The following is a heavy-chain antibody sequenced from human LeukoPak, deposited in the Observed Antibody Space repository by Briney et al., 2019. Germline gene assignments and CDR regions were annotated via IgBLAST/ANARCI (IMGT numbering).Heavy chain of an antibody. CDR3: ARRNIVGTYGMDV. D-gene: IGHD2/OR15-2a*01. CDR1: GGSISSYY. CDR2: IYYSGST. V-gene: IGHV4-59*01. Sequence: SETLSLTCTVSGGSISSYYWSWIRQPPGKGLEWIGYIYYSGSTNYNPSLKSRVTISVDTSKNQFSLKLSSVTAADTAVYNCARRNIVGTYGMDVWGQGTTVTVS. J-gene: IGHJ6*02.